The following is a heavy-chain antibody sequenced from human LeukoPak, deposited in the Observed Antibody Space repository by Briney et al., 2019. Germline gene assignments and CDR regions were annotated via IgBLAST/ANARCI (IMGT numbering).Heavy chain of an antibody. CDR3: ARLLPRSVSSSSSPFDY. Sequence: SETLSLTCTVSGGSISSYYWGWIRQPPGKGLEWIGSIYYSGSTYYNPSLKSRVTISVDTSKNQFSLKLSSVTAADTAVYYCARLLPRSVSSSSSPFDYWGQGTLVTVSS. J-gene: IGHJ4*02. D-gene: IGHD6-6*01. CDR2: IYYSGST. V-gene: IGHV4-39*01. CDR1: GGSISSYY.